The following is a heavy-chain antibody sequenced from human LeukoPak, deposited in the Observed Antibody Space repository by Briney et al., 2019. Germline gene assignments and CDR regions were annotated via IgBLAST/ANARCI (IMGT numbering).Heavy chain of an antibody. CDR2: INTNTGNP. D-gene: IGHD3-3*01. CDR1: GYTFTSYA. V-gene: IGHV7-4-1*02. CDR3: ARNPSITILGVVITSFDY. J-gene: IGHJ4*02. Sequence: ASVKVSCKASGYTFTSYAMNWVRQAPGQGLEWMGWINTNTGNPTYAQGFTGRFVFSLDTSVSTAYLQISSLKAEDTAVYYCARNPSITILGVVITSFDYWGQGPLVTVPP.